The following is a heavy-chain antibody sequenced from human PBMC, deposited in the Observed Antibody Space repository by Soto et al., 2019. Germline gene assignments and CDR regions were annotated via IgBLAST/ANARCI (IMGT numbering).Heavy chain of an antibody. V-gene: IGHV3-30-3*01. J-gene: IGHJ4*02. D-gene: IGHD6-13*01. CDR3: ARIIEQQLVGFDY. CDR1: GFTFSSYA. CDR2: LSFDGSNK. Sequence: GGSLRLSCAASGFTFSSYAMHWVRQAPGKGLEWVATLSFDGSNKYYADSVKGRFTISRDNSKNTLYLQMNSLRAEDTAVYYCARIIEQQLVGFDYWGQGTLVTVSS.